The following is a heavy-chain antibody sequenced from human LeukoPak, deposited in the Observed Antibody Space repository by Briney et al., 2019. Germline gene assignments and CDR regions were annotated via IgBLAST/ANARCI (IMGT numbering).Heavy chain of an antibody. CDR2: INTDGSST. Sequence: GGSLRLSCAASGFTFSSYWMHWVRQAPGEGVVWVSRINTDGSSTNYADSVKGRFTISRDNAKNTLYLQMNSLRAEDTAVYYCARDLMGAPGYWGQGTLVTVSS. D-gene: IGHD1-26*01. CDR1: GFTFSSYW. V-gene: IGHV3-74*01. J-gene: IGHJ4*02. CDR3: ARDLMGAPGY.